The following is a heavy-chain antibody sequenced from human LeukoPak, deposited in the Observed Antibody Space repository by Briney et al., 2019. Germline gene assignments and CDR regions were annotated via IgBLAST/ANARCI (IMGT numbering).Heavy chain of an antibody. D-gene: IGHD1-26*01. Sequence: GGSLRLSCAASGFTFSSYAMNWVRQAPGKGLEWVSAISGSGGRKNYADSVKGRFTISRDNAKNSLYLQMNSLRAEDTAVYYCARDQEELDGFDPWGQGTLVTVSS. CDR2: ISGSGGRK. V-gene: IGHV3-23*01. CDR1: GFTFSSYA. CDR3: ARDQEELDGFDP. J-gene: IGHJ5*02.